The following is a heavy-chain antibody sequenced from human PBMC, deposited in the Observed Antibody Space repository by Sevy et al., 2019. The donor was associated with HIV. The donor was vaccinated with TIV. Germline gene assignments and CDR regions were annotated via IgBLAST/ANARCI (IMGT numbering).Heavy chain of an antibody. J-gene: IGHJ4*02. CDR3: AKDGEVHSRFLEWLLPLDY. CDR2: ISGSGGST. Sequence: GGSLRLSCAASGFTFSSYAMSWVRQAPGKGLEWVSAISGSGGSTYYADSVKGRFTISRDNSKNTLYLQMNSLRAEDTAVYYCAKDGEVHSRFLEWLLPLDYWGQGTLVTVSS. CDR1: GFTFSSYA. D-gene: IGHD3-3*01. V-gene: IGHV3-23*01.